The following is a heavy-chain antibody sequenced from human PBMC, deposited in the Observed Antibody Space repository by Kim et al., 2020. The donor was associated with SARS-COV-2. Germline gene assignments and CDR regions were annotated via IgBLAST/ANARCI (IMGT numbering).Heavy chain of an antibody. J-gene: IGHJ4*02. CDR1: GFTFSDYY. V-gene: IGHV3-11*06. D-gene: IGHD5-18*01. Sequence: GGSLRLSCAASGFTFSDYYMSWIRQAPGKGLEWVSYISSSSSYTNYADSVKGRFTISRDNAKNSLYLQMNSLRAEDTAVYYCARDGRIQLWPNIPTPMRAPKEFGYWGQGTLVTVSS. CDR3: ARDGRIQLWPNIPTPMRAPKEFGY. CDR2: ISSSSSYT.